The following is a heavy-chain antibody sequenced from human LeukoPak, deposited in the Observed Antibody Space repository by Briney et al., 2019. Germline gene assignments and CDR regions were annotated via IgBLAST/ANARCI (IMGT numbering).Heavy chain of an antibody. D-gene: IGHD3-22*01. CDR2: IFTSGIISGNT. Sequence: PETLSLTCTVSGYSISSGYYWGWIRQPPGKGLEWIGRIFTSGIISGNTNYNPSLESRVTMSVDASKNQFSLKLTSVTAADTAIYYCARDRYYYDTSAYYSAFETWGQGTMVTVSS. J-gene: IGHJ3*02. CDR1: GYSISSGYY. V-gene: IGHV4-38-2*02. CDR3: ARDRYYYDTSAYYSAFET.